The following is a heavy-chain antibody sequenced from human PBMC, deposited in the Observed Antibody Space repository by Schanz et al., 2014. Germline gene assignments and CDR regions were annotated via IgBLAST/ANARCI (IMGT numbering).Heavy chain of an antibody. CDR3: AGATYRSSWYGGSEYXXH. CDR2: INGYNAHT. Sequence: QVQLVQSGAEVKKPGASVKVSCKASGYTFTSSGFSWVRQAPGQGLEWMGWINGYNAHTNYAQKVQGRVTMTTDTNTRTXXXALRRLRSDDTAXXXXAGATYRSSWYGGSEYXXHWGQGTLVTVSS. D-gene: IGHD6-13*01. J-gene: IGHJ1*01. CDR1: GYTFTSSG. V-gene: IGHV1-18*01.